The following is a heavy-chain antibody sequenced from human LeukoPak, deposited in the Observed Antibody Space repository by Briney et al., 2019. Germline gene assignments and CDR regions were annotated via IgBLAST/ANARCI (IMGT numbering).Heavy chain of an antibody. CDR2: ITSSGTYI. D-gene: IGHD2-15*01. J-gene: IGHJ6*03. V-gene: IGHV3-21*01. CDR3: ARRVGYCSGGTCKSYYMDV. Sequence: GGSLRLSCAASGFTLSIYSMNWVRQAPGKGLEWVSSITSSGTYIYHAESVKGRFTIPRDNAQHSLYLQMNSLRADDTAVYYCARRVGYCSGGTCKSYYMDVWGKRTTVTVSS. CDR1: GFTLSIYS.